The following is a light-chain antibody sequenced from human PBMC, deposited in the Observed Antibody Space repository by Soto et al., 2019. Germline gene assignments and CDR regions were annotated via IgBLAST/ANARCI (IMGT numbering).Light chain of an antibody. CDR1: QDITNY. CDR3: QHYDHLPIT. CDR2: DAS. J-gene: IGKJ5*01. Sequence: DIHMTQSPSSLSASVGSRVTITCQASQDITNYLNWYQQKTGRAPRLLLYDASSLETGVPSRFSGSGSGTDFTLTISSLHPEDVATYYCQHYDHLPITFGQGTRLGL. V-gene: IGKV1-33*01.